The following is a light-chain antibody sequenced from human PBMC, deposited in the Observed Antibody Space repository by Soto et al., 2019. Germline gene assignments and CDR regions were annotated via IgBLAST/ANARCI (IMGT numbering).Light chain of an antibody. V-gene: IGKV3-15*01. CDR1: QSVSSN. CDR2: GAS. Sequence: DMVVTQSPATLSVSTGERATLSCSASQSVSSNLAWYQQKPGQAPRLLIYGASTRATGIPARFSGSGSGTEFTLTISSLQSEDFAVYYCQQYNNWPPITFGQGTRLEIK. CDR3: QQYNNWPPIT. J-gene: IGKJ5*01.